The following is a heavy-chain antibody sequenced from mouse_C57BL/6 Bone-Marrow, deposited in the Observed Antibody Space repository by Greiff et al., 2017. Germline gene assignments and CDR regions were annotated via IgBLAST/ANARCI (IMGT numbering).Heavy chain of an antibody. D-gene: IGHD2-2*01. V-gene: IGHV1-55*01. CDR2: IYPGSGSP. Sequence: QVQLQQSGAELVKPGASVKMSCKASCYTFPSYWITWVKQRPGQGLEWIGDIYPGSGSPNYNEKFKSKATLTVDTSSSTSYMQLSSLTSEDSAVYYCARSDGCDGGYFDVWGTAATVTVSS. CDR3: ARSDGCDGGYFDV. J-gene: IGHJ1*03. CDR1: CYTFPSYW.